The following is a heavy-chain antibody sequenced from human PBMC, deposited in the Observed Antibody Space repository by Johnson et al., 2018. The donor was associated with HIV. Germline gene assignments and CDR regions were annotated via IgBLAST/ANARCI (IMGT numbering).Heavy chain of an antibody. CDR2: IKQDGSEK. CDR3: QGSGWSTDRYDAFDI. D-gene: IGHD6-19*01. V-gene: IGHV3-7*01. Sequence: VQLVESGGGLVQPGGSLRLSCAASGFTFSSYWMSWVRQAPGKGLEWVANIKQDGSEKYYVDSVKGRFTISRDNAKSSLYLQMNSLRVEDTAVYYCQGSGWSTDRYDAFDIWGQGTMVTVSS. J-gene: IGHJ3*02. CDR1: GFTFSSYW.